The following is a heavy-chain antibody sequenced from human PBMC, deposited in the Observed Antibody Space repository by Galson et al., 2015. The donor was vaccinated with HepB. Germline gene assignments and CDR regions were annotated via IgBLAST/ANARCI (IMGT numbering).Heavy chain of an antibody. D-gene: IGHD2-21*01. J-gene: IGHJ4*02. Sequence: PALVKPTQTLTLTCTFSGFSVNTAGVGVGWIRQPPGKALEWLALIYWDDDKHYNPFLKSGLSITKDASKNQVALMMTDMDPGDTATYFCAHRPLTFRSDRGGYWNYFDSWGQGTLVVVSS. CDR2: IYWDDDK. V-gene: IGHV2-5*02. CDR3: AHRPLTFRSDRGGYWNYFDS. CDR1: GFSVNTAGVG.